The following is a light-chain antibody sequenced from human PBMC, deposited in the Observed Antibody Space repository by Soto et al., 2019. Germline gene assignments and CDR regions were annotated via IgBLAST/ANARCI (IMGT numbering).Light chain of an antibody. CDR3: AVWDDSLSGRV. Sequence: QSVLTQPPSASGTPGQRVTISCSGSSSNIGSNYVSWHQQFPGTGPKLLIHRNNQRPSGVPDRFSGSKSGTSASLAISGLRSEDEADYYCAVWDDSLSGRVFGGGTKLTVL. CDR1: SSNIGSNY. J-gene: IGLJ3*02. CDR2: RNN. V-gene: IGLV1-47*01.